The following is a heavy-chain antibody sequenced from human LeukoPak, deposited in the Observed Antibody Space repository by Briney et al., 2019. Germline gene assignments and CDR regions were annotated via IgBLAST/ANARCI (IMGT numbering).Heavy chain of an antibody. CDR3: AKWGDYDVLTGYYVSDY. D-gene: IGHD3-9*01. J-gene: IGHJ4*02. CDR1: GVTFSNYA. V-gene: IGHV3-23*01. Sequence: GGSLRLSCAASGVTFSNYAMSWVRQAPGKGLEWVSAINGSGGNTYYADSVKGRFTISRDNSKNTVFLQMNSLRAEDTAVYYCAKWGDYDVLTGYYVSDYWGQGTLVTVSS. CDR2: INGSGGNT.